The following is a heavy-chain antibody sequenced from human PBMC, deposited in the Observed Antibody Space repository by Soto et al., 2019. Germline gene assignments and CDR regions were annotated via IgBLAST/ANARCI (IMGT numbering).Heavy chain of an antibody. CDR3: ARAGVTKFEEGEYFQH. Sequence: GGSLRLSCAASGFTFSSYSMNWVRQAPGKGLEWVSSISSSSSYIYYADSVKGRLTISRDNAKNSLYLEMNSLRAEDTAVYDCARAGVTKFEEGEYFQHWGQGTLVTVSS. CDR2: ISSSSSYI. CDR1: GFTFSSYS. J-gene: IGHJ1*01. V-gene: IGHV3-21*01. D-gene: IGHD2-8*01.